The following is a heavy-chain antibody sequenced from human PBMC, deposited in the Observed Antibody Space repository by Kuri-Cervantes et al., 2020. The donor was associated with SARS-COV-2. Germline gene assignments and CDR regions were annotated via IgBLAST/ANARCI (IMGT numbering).Heavy chain of an antibody. CDR3: ARGMQQWPFDY. Sequence: SCTVSGGSISRGGYYWSWIRQHPEKGLEWIGYIYYSGGTYYNPSLKSRVSMSVDTSKSQFSLNLSSVTAADTAVYYCARGMQQWPFDYWGQGTLVTVPS. J-gene: IGHJ4*02. CDR2: IYYSGGT. D-gene: IGHD6-19*01. CDR1: GGSISRGGYY. V-gene: IGHV4-31*02.